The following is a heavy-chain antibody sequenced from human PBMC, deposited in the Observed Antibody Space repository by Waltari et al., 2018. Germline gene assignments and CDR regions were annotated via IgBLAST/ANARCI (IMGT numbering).Heavy chain of an antibody. CDR2: SNPKSGGT. CDR1: GYTFTGHY. Sequence: QVQLVQSGAEVKKPGASVKVSCKASGYTFTGHYMHWVRQAPGQGLEWMGGSNPKSGGTNCGQKLQSKDTKTRETSISTAYMDVSRLRSDDTAVYYCGRDCGNSGEPDYWGQGTLVTVSS. D-gene: IGHD2-21*02. J-gene: IGHJ4*02. CDR3: GRDCGNSGEPDY. V-gene: IGHV1-2*02.